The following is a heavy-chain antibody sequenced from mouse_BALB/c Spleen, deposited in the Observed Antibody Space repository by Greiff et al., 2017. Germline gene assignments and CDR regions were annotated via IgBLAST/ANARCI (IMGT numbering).Heavy chain of an antibody. CDR1: GFTFSSYA. Sequence: DVQLVESGGGLVKPGGSLKLSCAASGFTFSSYAMSWVRQTPEKRLEWVASISSGGSTYYPDSVKGRFTISRDNARNILYLQMSSLRSEDTAMYYCARGFYDYDVWFAYWGQGTLVTVSA. CDR3: ARGFYDYDVWFAY. CDR2: ISSGGST. J-gene: IGHJ3*01. D-gene: IGHD2-4*01. V-gene: IGHV5-6-5*01.